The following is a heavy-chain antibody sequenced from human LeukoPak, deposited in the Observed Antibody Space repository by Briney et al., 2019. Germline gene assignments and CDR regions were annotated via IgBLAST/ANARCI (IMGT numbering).Heavy chain of an antibody. V-gene: IGHV3-30*04. J-gene: IGHJ4*02. CDR1: GFTFSSHA. D-gene: IGHD6-19*01. CDR2: ISYDGSNK. Sequence: GRSLRLSCAASGFTFSSHAMHWVRQAPGKGLEWVAGISYDGSNKYYADSVKGRFTISRDNSKNTLYLQMNSLRAEDTAVYYCARVGVRQYSSGWYFDYWGQGTLVTVSS. CDR3: ARVGVRQYSSGWYFDY.